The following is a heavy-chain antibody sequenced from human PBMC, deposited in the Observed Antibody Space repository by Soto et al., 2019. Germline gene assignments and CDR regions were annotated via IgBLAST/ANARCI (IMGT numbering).Heavy chain of an antibody. CDR2: IDANSGDT. CDR1: GYTFTAYY. D-gene: IGHD3-3*01. CDR3: ARTPYYDFWSGYSFDY. Sequence: QGQLVQSGAAVKKPGASVKVSCKASGYTFTAYYLHWVRQAPGHGLEWLGWIDANSGDTKYAQNFEGWVTMTRDTSINTAYLDLSRLKNDDTAVYYCARTPYYDFWSGYSFDYWGQGTLVSVPS. V-gene: IGHV1-2*04. J-gene: IGHJ4*02.